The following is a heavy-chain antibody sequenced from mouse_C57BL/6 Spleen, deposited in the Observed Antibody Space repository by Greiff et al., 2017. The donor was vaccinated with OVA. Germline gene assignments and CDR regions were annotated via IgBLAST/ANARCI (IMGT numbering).Heavy chain of an antibody. V-gene: IGHV1-50*01. CDR1: GYTFTSYW. CDR2: IDPSDSYT. Sequence: LQQPGAELVKPGASVKLSCKASGYTFTSYWMQWVKQRPGQGLEWIGEIDPSDSYTNYNQKFKGKATLTVDTSSSTAYMQLSSLTSEDSAVYYCARSDGSSYGFAYWGQGTLVTVSA. CDR3: ARSDGSSYGFAY. D-gene: IGHD1-1*01. J-gene: IGHJ3*01.